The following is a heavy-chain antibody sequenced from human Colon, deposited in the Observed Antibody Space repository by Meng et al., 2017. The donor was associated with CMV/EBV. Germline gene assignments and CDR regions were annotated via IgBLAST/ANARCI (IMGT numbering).Heavy chain of an antibody. D-gene: IGHD2-21*02. CDR3: AKSLDPVTPRDYFYGMDI. CDR1: GFTFSTYG. J-gene: IGHJ6*02. CDR2: IRFDGSHI. V-gene: IGHV3-30*02. Sequence: GAPLRLSCVASGFTFSTYGMHWVRQAPGKGLEWVAFIRFDGSHIFYGDSVKGRLTISRDNSKNTLFLEINSLRVEDTAVYYCAKSLDPVTPRDYFYGMDIWGQGTTVTVSS.